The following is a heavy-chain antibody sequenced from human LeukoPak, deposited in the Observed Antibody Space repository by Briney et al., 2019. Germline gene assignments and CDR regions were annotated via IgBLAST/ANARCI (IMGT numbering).Heavy chain of an antibody. CDR3: ARALEAASFDY. J-gene: IGHJ4*02. CDR1: GFTFSSYS. D-gene: IGHD6-25*01. V-gene: IGHV3-21*01. CDR2: ISSSSRYI. Sequence: GGSLRLSCAASGFTFSSYSMNWVRLAPGKGLEWVSSISSSSRYIYFADSLKGRFTISRDNAKNSLYLQMNSLRAEDTAVYYCARALEAASFDYWGQGILVTVSS.